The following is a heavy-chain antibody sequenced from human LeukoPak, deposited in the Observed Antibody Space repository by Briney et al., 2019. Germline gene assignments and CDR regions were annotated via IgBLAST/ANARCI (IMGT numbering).Heavy chain of an antibody. Sequence: PGGSLRLSCAASGFTFSSYAMIWVRQAPGKGLEWVSVISGSGGSIYYRDSAKGRFTISRDNSKNTLYLQMNSLRAEDTAVYYCAKDGTTTITFDYWGQGTLVTVSS. V-gene: IGHV3-23*01. CDR1: GFTFSSYA. J-gene: IGHJ4*02. CDR2: ISGSGGSI. D-gene: IGHD1-1*01. CDR3: AKDGTTTITFDY.